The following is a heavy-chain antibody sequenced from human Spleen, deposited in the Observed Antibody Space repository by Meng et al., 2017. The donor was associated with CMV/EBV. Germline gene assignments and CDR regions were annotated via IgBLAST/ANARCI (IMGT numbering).Heavy chain of an antibody. V-gene: IGHV4-39*07. CDR2: IYYSGST. CDR3: ARARGGLLNPNDAFDI. J-gene: IGHJ3*02. D-gene: IGHD2-15*01. Sequence: GSLRLSCTVSGGSISSSSYYWGWIRQPPGKGLEWIGNIYYSGSTYYNPSLKSRLTISLDTSKNQFSLKLSSVTAADTAVYYCARARGGLLNPNDAFDIWGQGTMVTVSS. CDR1: GGSISSSSYY.